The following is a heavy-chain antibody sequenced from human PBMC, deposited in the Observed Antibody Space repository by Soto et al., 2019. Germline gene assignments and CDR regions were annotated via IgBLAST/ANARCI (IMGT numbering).Heavy chain of an antibody. V-gene: IGHV3-48*02. CDR3: VRDHRWAFDF. J-gene: IGHJ3*01. CDR2: ISVGGGSI. Sequence: EVQLVESGGGLVQPVGSLRVSCVASGFTFSSYALNWVRQAPGKGLEWVSYISVGGGSIFYADSVKGRFTISRGDATNSLYLQMNSLRDEDTAVYYCVRDHRWAFDFWGQGTMVTVSS. CDR1: GFTFSSYA. D-gene: IGHD2-15*01.